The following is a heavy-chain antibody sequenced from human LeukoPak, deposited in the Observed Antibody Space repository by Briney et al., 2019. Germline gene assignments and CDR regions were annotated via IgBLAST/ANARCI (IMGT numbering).Heavy chain of an antibody. CDR1: GYTFTGYY. D-gene: IGHD3-10*01. Sequence: ASVKVSCKASGYTFTGYYMHWVRQAPGQGLEWMGRINPNSGGTNYAQKFQGRVTMTRDTSISTAYMELSRLRSDDTAVYYCARASVPMDYYGSRWFDPWGQGTLVTVSS. J-gene: IGHJ5*02. CDR3: ARASVPMDYYGSRWFDP. V-gene: IGHV1-2*06. CDR2: INPNSGGT.